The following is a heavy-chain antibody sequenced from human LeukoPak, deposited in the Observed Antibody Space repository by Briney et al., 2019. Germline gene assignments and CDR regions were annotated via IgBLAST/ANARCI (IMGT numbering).Heavy chain of an antibody. CDR3: ARRRYYDGSGYLE. Sequence: SETLSLTCSVSGDSVSRSDSYWDWIRQPPGKGLEWIGTIYYSGRTYYSPSLKSRVTMSVDPSNNQFSPTLRPGTAADTAVYYCARRRYYDGSGYLEWGQGTLLSVSS. J-gene: IGHJ1*01. V-gene: IGHV4-39*01. CDR2: IYYSGRT. CDR1: GDSVSRSDSY. D-gene: IGHD3-22*01.